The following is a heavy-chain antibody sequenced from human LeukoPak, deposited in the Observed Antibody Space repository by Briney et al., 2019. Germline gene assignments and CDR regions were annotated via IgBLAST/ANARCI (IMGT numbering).Heavy chain of an antibody. J-gene: IGHJ5*02. D-gene: IGHD4/OR15-4a*01. V-gene: IGHV3-21*01. CDR3: ARARLWERNWFDP. Sequence: GVSLTLSCAASGFTFSSYSMNWVRQAPGKGLEWVSSISSSSSYIYYADSVEGRFTISRHNAKNSLYLQMNGLRAEDTAVYYCARARLWERNWFDPWGEGTLVTVSS. CDR1: GFTFSSYS. CDR2: ISSSSSYI.